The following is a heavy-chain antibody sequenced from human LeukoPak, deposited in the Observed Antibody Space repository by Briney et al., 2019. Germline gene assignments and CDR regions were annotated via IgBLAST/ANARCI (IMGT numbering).Heavy chain of an antibody. CDR1: GYTFTGYY. J-gene: IGHJ4*02. Sequence: GASVKVSCKASGYTFTGYYMHWVRQAPGQGLEWMGWINPNSGGTNYAQKFQGRVTMTRDTSISTAYMELSSLRSEDTAVYYCARDLRVDDFWSGYHSPFDYWGQGTLVTVSS. V-gene: IGHV1-2*02. CDR3: ARDLRVDDFWSGYHSPFDY. CDR2: INPNSGGT. D-gene: IGHD3-3*01.